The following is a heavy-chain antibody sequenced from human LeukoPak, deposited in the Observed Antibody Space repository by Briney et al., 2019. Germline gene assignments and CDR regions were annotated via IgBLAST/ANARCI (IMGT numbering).Heavy chain of an antibody. D-gene: IGHD2-2*01. CDR2: IYYGGST. CDR1: GGSISSYY. CDR3: ARVRLPAAKWGGFIDS. Sequence: PSETLSLTCTVSGGSISSYYWSWIRQAPGKGLEWIGYIYYGGSTNYEPSLKSRVTISVDTSKNQFSLQLSWLTAEDTAVYYCARVRLPAAKWGGFIDSWGQGTLVTVSS. V-gene: IGHV4-59*01. J-gene: IGHJ4*02.